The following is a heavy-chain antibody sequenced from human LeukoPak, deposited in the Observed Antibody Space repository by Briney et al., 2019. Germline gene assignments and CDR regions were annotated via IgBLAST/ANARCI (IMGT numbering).Heavy chain of an antibody. CDR1: GLTFDDYY. J-gene: IGHJ4*02. D-gene: IGHD5-12*01. CDR2: ISHIGGYT. Sequence: GGSLRLSCAAFGLTFDDYYMSWIRQAPGKGLEWVSYISHIGGYTAYADSVKGRFTISRDNTKNSLYLQMNSLRAEDTAVYYCASHGGHDFFDHWGQGSLVTVSS. V-gene: IGHV3-11*06. CDR3: ASHGGHDFFDH.